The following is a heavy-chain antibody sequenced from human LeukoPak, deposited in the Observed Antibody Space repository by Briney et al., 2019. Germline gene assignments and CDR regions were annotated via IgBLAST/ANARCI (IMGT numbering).Heavy chain of an antibody. CDR2: IYSGGST. Sequence: GGSLRLSCAASGFTVSSNYMSWVRQAPGKGLEWVSVIYSGGSTYYADSVKGRFTISRDNSKNTLYLQMNSLRAEDTAVYYCARDWGCTDTRCYLGMDVWGQGTTVTVSS. CDR3: ARDWGCTDTRCYLGMDV. V-gene: IGHV3-66*01. D-gene: IGHD2-2*01. J-gene: IGHJ6*02. CDR1: GFTVSSNY.